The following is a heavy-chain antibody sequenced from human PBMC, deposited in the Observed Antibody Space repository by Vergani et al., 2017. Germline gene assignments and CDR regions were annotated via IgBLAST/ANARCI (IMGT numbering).Heavy chain of an antibody. Sequence: QVQLQQSGPGLVKPSQTLSLTCAISGDSVSSNSAAWNWIRQSPSRGLEWLGRTYYRSKWYNDYAVSVKSRITINPDTSKNQFSLQLNSVTPEDTAVYYCARDGSPEDSGWGARILVFDYWGQGTLVTVSS. CDR1: GDSVSSNSAA. V-gene: IGHV6-1*01. CDR2: TYYRSKWYN. D-gene: IGHD6-19*01. CDR3: ARDGSPEDSGWGARILVFDY. J-gene: IGHJ4*02.